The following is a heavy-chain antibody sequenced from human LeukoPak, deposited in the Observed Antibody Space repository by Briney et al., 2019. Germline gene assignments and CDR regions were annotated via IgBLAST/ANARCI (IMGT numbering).Heavy chain of an antibody. V-gene: IGHV3-48*01. CDR1: GFTFSSYS. J-gene: IGHJ4*02. CDR2: IGGRGSNI. CDR3: AKAYCSGGSCIDY. Sequence: GGSLRLSCAASGFTFSSYSMNWVRQAPGKGLEWVSYIGGRGSNICYADSVKGRFTISRDNSKNTLYLQINSLRAEDTAVYYCAKAYCSGGSCIDYWGQGTLVTVSS. D-gene: IGHD2-15*01.